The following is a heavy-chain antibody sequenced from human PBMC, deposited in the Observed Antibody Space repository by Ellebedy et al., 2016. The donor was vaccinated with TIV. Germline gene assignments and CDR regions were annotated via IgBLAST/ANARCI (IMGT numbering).Heavy chain of an antibody. D-gene: IGHD3-3*01. V-gene: IGHV3-11*01. Sequence: PGGSLRLSCAASGFMFSDYFMAWIRQSPGKGLEWVAYISGSSSNYGDIWYADSAQGRLTLSRDNANNSLSLQMNSLGADDTAIYYCARAPLGYDWWPASPDFWGQGTLVTVSS. J-gene: IGHJ4*02. CDR2: ISGSSSNYGDI. CDR1: GFMFSDYF. CDR3: ARAPLGYDWWPASPDF.